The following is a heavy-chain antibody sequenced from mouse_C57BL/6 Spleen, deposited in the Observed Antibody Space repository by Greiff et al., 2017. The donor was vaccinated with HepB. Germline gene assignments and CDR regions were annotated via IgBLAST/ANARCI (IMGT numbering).Heavy chain of an antibody. V-gene: IGHV1-50*01. D-gene: IGHD1-1*01. CDR2: IDPSDSYT. Sequence: QVQLQQSGAELVKPGASVKLSCKASGYTFTSYWMQWVKQRPGQGLEWIGEIDPSDSYTNYNQKFKGKATLTVDTSSSTAYMQLSSLTSEDSAVYYCARKDYYGSSYPDYWGQGTTLTVSS. J-gene: IGHJ2*01. CDR3: ARKDYYGSSYPDY. CDR1: GYTFTSYW.